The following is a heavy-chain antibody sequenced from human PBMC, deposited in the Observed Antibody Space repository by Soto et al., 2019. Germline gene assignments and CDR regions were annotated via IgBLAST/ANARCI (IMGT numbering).Heavy chain of an antibody. CDR2: IIPIFGTA. CDR1: GGTFSSYA. V-gene: IGHV1-69*13. J-gene: IGHJ4*02. Sequence: ASVKVSCKASGGTFSSYAISWVRQAPGQGLEWMGGIIPIFGTANYAQKFQGRVTITADESTSTAYMELSSLRSEDTAVYYCARRWIKLYYFDYWGQGTLVTVSS. D-gene: IGHD5-18*01. CDR3: ARRWIKLYYFDY.